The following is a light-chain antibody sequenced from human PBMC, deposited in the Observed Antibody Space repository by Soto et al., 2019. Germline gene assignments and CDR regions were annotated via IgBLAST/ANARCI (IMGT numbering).Light chain of an antibody. CDR1: SSDVGGYNS. J-gene: IGLJ2*01. CDR2: EVS. V-gene: IGLV2-14*01. CDR3: SSYTSSSTLV. Sequence: QSALTQPASVSGSPGQSIXXSCTGTSSDVGGYNSVSWYQQYPGKAPKLMISEVSNRPSGVSNRFSGSKSGNTASLTISGLQAEDEADYYCSSYTSSSTLVFGGGTKLTVL.